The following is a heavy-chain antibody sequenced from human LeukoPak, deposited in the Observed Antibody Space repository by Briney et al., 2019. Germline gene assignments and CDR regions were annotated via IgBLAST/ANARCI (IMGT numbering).Heavy chain of an antibody. Sequence: SETLSLTCTVSGGSISSYYWSWIRQRPGKGLEWIGYIYYSGYTNYNPSLKSRVTISVDTSKNQFSLKLSSVTAADTAVYYCARTTMVRGTYYMDVWGKGTTVTISS. J-gene: IGHJ6*03. CDR1: GGSISSYY. CDR2: IYYSGYT. V-gene: IGHV4-59*01. D-gene: IGHD3-10*01. CDR3: ARTTMVRGTYYMDV.